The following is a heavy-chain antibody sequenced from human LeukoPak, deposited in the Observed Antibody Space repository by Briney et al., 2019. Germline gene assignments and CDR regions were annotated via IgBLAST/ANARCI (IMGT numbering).Heavy chain of an antibody. CDR3: ARGGIAGHWYFDL. V-gene: IGHV4-4*02. J-gene: IGHJ2*01. D-gene: IGHD6-13*01. CDR1: GGSISSSNW. CDR2: IYHSGST. Sequence: PSGTLSLTCAVSGGSISSSNWWSWVRQPPGKGLEWIGEIYHSGSTNYNPSLKSRVTISVDTSKNQFSLKLSSVTAADTAVYYCARGGIAGHWYFDLWGRGTLVTVSS.